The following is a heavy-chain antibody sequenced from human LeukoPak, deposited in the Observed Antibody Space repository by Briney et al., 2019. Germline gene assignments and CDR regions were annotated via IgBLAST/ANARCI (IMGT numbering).Heavy chain of an antibody. CDR3: AKAIVVVNYFDY. CDR2: ISGSGGST. Sequence: PGGSLRLSCAASGFTFSSYSMNWVRQAPGKGLEWVSAISGSGGSTYYADSVKGRFTISRDNSKNTLYLQMNSLRAEDTAVYYCAKAIVVVNYFDYWGQGTLITVSS. CDR1: GFTFSSYS. J-gene: IGHJ4*02. V-gene: IGHV3-23*01. D-gene: IGHD3-22*01.